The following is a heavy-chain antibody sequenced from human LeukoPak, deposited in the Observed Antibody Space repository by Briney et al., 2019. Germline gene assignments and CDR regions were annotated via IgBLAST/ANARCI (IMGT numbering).Heavy chain of an antibody. CDR3: VKGYYDFDY. CDR1: GFSFSNYG. J-gene: IGHJ4*02. D-gene: IGHD3-3*01. Sequence: GGSLRLSCTASGFSFSNYGMHWVRQAQGKGLEWITVISYDGSNEYYADSVKGRFTISRDNSKITLYLQMNSLRADDTAVYYCVKGYYDFDYWGQGTLVTVSS. CDR2: ISYDGSNE. V-gene: IGHV3-30*18.